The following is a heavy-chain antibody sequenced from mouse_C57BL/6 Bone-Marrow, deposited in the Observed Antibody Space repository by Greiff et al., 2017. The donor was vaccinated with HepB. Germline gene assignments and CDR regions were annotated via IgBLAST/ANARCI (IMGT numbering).Heavy chain of an antibody. CDR3: ARPGRAQAPYYAMDY. CDR2: IYPGSGST. J-gene: IGHJ4*01. V-gene: IGHV1-55*01. CDR1: GYTFPSYW. D-gene: IGHD3-2*02. Sequence: QVQLQQPGAELVKPGASVKMSCKASGYTFPSYWITWVKQRPGQGLEWIGDIYPGSGSTNYNEKFKSKATLTVDTSSSTAYMQLSSLTSEDSAVYYWARPGRAQAPYYAMDYWGQGTSVTGSS.